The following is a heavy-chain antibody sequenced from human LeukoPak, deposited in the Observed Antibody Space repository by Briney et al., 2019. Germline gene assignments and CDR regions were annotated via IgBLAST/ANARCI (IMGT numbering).Heavy chain of an antibody. CDR3: ARRRPTYYFDY. CDR2: INHSGST. CDR1: GGSISISRYY. V-gene: IGHV4-39*07. J-gene: IGHJ4*02. Sequence: SETLSLTCTVSGGSISISRYYWSWIRQPPGKGLEWIGEINHSGSTNYNPSLKSRVTISVDTSKNQFSLKLSSVTAADTAVYYCARRRPTYYFDYWGQGTLVTVSS. D-gene: IGHD3-16*01.